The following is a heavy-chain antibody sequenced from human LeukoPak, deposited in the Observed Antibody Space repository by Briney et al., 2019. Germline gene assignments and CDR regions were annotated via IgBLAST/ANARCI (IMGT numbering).Heavy chain of an antibody. CDR3: AKRIGEDYDILTGVIFDY. CDR2: ISGSGGST. D-gene: IGHD3-9*01. CDR1: GFTFSGYA. Sequence: PGGSLRLSCAASGFTFSGYAMNWVRQAPGKGLEWVSGISGSGGSTYYADSVKGRFTISRDNSKNTLYLQMNSLRAEDTAVYYCAKRIGEDYDILTGVIFDYWGQGTLVTVSS. V-gene: IGHV3-23*01. J-gene: IGHJ4*02.